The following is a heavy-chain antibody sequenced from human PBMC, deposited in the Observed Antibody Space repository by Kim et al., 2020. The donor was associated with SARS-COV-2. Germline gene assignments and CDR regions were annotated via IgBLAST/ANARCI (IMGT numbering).Heavy chain of an antibody. V-gene: IGHV3-30*18. CDR1: GFTFSSYG. Sequence: GGSLRLSCAASGFTFSSYGMHWVRQAPGKGLEWVAVISYDGSNKYYADSVKGRFTISRDNSKNTLYLQMNSLRAEDTAVYYCAKGDYYGSGSYYWCCEY. D-gene: IGHD3-10*01. J-gene: IGHJ1*01. CDR2: ISYDGSNK. CDR3: AKGDYYGSGSYYWCCEY.